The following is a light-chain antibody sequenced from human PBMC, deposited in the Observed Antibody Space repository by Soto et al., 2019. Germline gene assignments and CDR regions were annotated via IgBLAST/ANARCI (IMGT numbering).Light chain of an antibody. Sequence: QAASVSGSPGQSITISCTGTSSDVGDYNYVSWYQQHPGKAPKLMIYDVSNRPSGVSNRFSGSKSGNTASLTISGLQAEDEADYYCSSYTGSRYVFGTGTQLTVL. CDR2: DVS. CDR3: SSYTGSRYV. CDR1: SSDVGDYNY. J-gene: IGLJ1*01. V-gene: IGLV2-14*01.